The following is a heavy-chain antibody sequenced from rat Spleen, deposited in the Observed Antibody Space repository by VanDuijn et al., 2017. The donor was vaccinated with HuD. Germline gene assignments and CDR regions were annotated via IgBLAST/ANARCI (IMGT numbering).Heavy chain of an antibody. CDR2: ISPSGGAT. D-gene: IGHD4-3*01. J-gene: IGHJ2*01. V-gene: IGHV5-25*01. CDR3: ARQIRGTTFFDY. CDR1: GFTFHNFD. Sequence: EVQLVESGGDLVQPGRSLKLSCAASGFTFHNFDMAWVRQAPTKGLEWVASISPSGGATYYRDSVKGRFTVSRDNARSTLRLQMDSLRSEDTATYYCARQIRGTTFFDYWGQGVMVTVSS.